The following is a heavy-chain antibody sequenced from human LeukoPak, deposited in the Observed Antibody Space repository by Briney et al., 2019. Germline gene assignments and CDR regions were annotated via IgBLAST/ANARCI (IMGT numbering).Heavy chain of an antibody. D-gene: IGHD2-2*02. J-gene: IGHJ3*02. Sequence: SVKVPCKASGGSFRYYDISWVRQAPGQGLEWMGRIIPLYATTKYAQRFQGRVTIIADASATTAYMELSSLKSEDTAVYYCATASVPGAIEGPFDALDTWGQGTMVTVSS. CDR1: GGSFRYYD. CDR2: IIPLYATT. V-gene: IGHV1-69*01. CDR3: ATASVPGAIEGPFDALDT.